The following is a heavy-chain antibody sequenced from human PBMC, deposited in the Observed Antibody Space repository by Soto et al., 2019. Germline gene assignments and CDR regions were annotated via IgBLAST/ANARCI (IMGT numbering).Heavy chain of an antibody. Sequence: QLQLQESGSGLVKPSQTLSLTCAVSGGSISSGGYSWNWTRQPPGKGLEWIGYIYHTGPTDYNPSLKSRVTISIDRSKNQFSLKLTSVTAADTAVYYCARAFYSTFWLNPWGQGTLVTVSS. CDR3: ARAFYSTFWLNP. CDR1: GGSISSGGYS. D-gene: IGHD4-4*01. CDR2: IYHTGPT. J-gene: IGHJ5*02. V-gene: IGHV4-30-2*01.